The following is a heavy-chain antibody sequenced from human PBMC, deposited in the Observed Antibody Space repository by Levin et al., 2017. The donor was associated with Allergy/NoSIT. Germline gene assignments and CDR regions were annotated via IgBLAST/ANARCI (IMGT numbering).Heavy chain of an antibody. Sequence: GGSLRLSCAASGFTFSSYAMSWVRQAPGKGLEWVSAISGSGGSTYYADSVKGRFTISRDNSKNTLYLQMNSLRAEDTAVYYCAKDDYYDSSGLYDYWGQGTLVTVSS. J-gene: IGHJ4*02. D-gene: IGHD3-22*01. CDR2: ISGSGGST. V-gene: IGHV3-23*01. CDR3: AKDDYYDSSGLYDY. CDR1: GFTFSSYA.